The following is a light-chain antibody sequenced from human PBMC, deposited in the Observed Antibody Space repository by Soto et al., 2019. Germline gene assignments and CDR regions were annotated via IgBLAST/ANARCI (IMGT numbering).Light chain of an antibody. Sequence: QSVLTQPASVSGSPGQSITISCTGSSNDVGGHKYVSWYQQYPGKAPKLIIYEVTNRPSGVSDRFSASKSANTASLTISGLQAEDEADYYCSSYTIRSTVVFGGGTKVTVL. CDR1: SNDVGGHKY. CDR2: EVT. J-gene: IGLJ2*01. CDR3: SSYTIRSTVV. V-gene: IGLV2-14*01.